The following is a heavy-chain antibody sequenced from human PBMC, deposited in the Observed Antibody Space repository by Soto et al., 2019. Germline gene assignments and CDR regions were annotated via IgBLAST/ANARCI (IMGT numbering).Heavy chain of an antibody. J-gene: IGHJ4*02. D-gene: IGHD2-2*01. Sequence: PGGSLRLSCAASVFTFSNYAMSWVRQAPGKGLEWVSVISGSGGSTYYADSVKGRFTISSDNSKNTPYLQMNSLRAEDTAVYYCAKPNLYCSSTSCYDYWGQGTLVTVSS. V-gene: IGHV3-23*01. CDR3: AKPNLYCSSTSCYDY. CDR2: ISGSGGST. CDR1: VFTFSNYA.